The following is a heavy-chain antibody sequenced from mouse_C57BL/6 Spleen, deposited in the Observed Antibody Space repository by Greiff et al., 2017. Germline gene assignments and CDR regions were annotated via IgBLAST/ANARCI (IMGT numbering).Heavy chain of an antibody. D-gene: IGHD1-1*01. CDR3: ARATTVVEEDAMDY. J-gene: IGHJ4*01. CDR2: INPSNGGT. V-gene: IGHV1-53*01. Sequence: QVQLQQPGTELVKPGASVKLSCKASGYTFTSYWMHWVNQRPGQGLEWIGNINPSNGGTNYNEKFKSKATLTVDKSASTAYMQLSSLTSEDSAVYYCARATTVVEEDAMDYWGQGTSVTVSS. CDR1: GYTFTSYW.